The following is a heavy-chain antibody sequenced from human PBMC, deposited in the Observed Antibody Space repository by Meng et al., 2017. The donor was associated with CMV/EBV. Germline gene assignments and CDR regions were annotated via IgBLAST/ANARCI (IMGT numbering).Heavy chain of an antibody. CDR1: GFTFSSYE. J-gene: IGHJ4*02. Sequence: GGSLRLSCAASGFTFSSYEMNWVRQAPGKGLEWVSYISSSGSTIYYADSVKGRFTISRDNAKNSLYLQMNSLRAEDTAVYYCARGSNYRYFDYWGQGTLVTVSX. D-gene: IGHD4-11*01. CDR2: ISSSGSTI. CDR3: ARGSNYRYFDY. V-gene: IGHV3-48*03.